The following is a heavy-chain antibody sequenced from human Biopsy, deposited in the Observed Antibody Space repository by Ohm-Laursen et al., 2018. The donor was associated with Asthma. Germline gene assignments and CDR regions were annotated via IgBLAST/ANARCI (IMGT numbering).Heavy chain of an antibody. V-gene: IGHV3-30*01. CDR2: ISKDASTQ. D-gene: IGHD1-1*01. Sequence: SLRLSCTAFGFSFSNFATHWVRQAPGKGLEWVGVISKDASTQDYADSVKGRFTMARDNSKNTLDLQMNSLREEDTTVYYCVRDGTDDAFDIWGQGTVVSVSS. CDR1: GFSFSNFA. CDR3: VRDGTDDAFDI. J-gene: IGHJ3*02.